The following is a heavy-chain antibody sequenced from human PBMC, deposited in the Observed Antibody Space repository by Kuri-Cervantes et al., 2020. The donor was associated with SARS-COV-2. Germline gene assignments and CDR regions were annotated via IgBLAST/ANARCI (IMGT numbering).Heavy chain of an antibody. V-gene: IGHV3-7*04. CDR2: IKQDGSEK. CDR1: GFTFSSYW. D-gene: IGHD2-21*01. Sequence: GGSLRLSCAASGFTFSSYWMSWVRQAPGKGLEWVANIKQDGSEKYYVDSVKGRFTISRDNAKNSLYLQMNGLRGEDTAVYSCARVAGEGPIYYYYMDVWGKGTAVTVSS. J-gene: IGHJ6*03. CDR3: ARVAGEGPIYYYYMDV.